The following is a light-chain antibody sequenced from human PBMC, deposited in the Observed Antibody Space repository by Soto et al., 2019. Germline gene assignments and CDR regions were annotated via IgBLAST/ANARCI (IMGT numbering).Light chain of an antibody. J-gene: IGKJ1*01. V-gene: IGKV3-20*01. CDR3: QQYGSSPRT. Sequence: EIVLTQSPGTLSLSPGEGATLSCRASQSVSSGSLAWFQQKPRQAPRVLIYGTSNRATGIPDRFSGSGSGTDFTLTISRLEPEDFAVYYCQQYGSSPRTFGQGTKVEIK. CDR1: QSVSSGS. CDR2: GTS.